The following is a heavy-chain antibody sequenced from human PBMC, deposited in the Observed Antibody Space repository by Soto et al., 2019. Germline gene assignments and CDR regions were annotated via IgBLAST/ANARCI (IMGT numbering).Heavy chain of an antibody. CDR2: IDPSDSYT. CDR1: GYSFTSYW. CDR3: ATTANDILTGLYYYYGMDV. J-gene: IGHJ6*02. Sequence: GESLKISCKGSGYSFTSYWISWVRQMPGKGLEWMGRIDPSDSYTNYSPSFQGHVTISADKSISTAYLQWSSLKASDTAMYYCATTANDILTGLYYYYGMDVWGQGTTVTVSS. D-gene: IGHD3-9*01. V-gene: IGHV5-10-1*01.